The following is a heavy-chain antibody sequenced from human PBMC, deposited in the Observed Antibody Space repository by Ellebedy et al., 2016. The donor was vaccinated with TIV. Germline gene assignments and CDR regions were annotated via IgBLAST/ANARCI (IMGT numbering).Heavy chain of an antibody. D-gene: IGHD3-3*01. Sequence: GESLKISCAASGFRFSYYGMHWVRQAPGKELEWVGGIRYDGNEEHYEDSMKGRFTISRDNSKKMLFLQMDSLRAEDTALYYCARDSDTSGYYSHFDNWGQGTLVTVS. CDR3: ARDSDTSGYYSHFDN. CDR2: IRYDGNEE. V-gene: IGHV3-33*01. CDR1: GFRFSYYG. J-gene: IGHJ4*02.